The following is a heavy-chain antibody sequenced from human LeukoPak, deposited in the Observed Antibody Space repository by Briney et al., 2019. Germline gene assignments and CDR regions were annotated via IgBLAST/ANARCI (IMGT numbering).Heavy chain of an antibody. CDR3: ARGRDGYSFGFDY. Sequence: GESLKISCKISGYKLTNNWIGWVRQMPGKGLEWMGIIYPGDSDTRYSPSFQGQVTISADKSISTAYLQWSSLKASDTAMYYCARGRDGYSFGFDYWGQGTLVTVSS. CDR1: GYKLTNNW. V-gene: IGHV5-51*01. CDR2: IYPGDSDT. J-gene: IGHJ4*02. D-gene: IGHD5-24*01.